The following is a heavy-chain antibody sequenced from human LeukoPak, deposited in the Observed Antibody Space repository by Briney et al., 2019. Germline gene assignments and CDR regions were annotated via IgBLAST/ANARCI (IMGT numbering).Heavy chain of an antibody. D-gene: IGHD2-15*01. Sequence: PGGSLRLSCAASGFTVSSTYMSWVRQAPGKGLEWFSVIYSGGNIYYIDSVKGRFTISRDTSKNTLYLQMNSLRAEDTAVYYCASRHCSGGGCYFAGADPFDYWGQGILVTVSS. V-gene: IGHV3-53*01. CDR2: IYSGGNI. CDR1: GFTVSSTY. CDR3: ASRHCSGGGCYFAGADPFDY. J-gene: IGHJ4*02.